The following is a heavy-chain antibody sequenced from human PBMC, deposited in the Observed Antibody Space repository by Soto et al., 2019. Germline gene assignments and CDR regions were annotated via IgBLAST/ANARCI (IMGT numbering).Heavy chain of an antibody. J-gene: IGHJ4*02. V-gene: IGHV3-30*03. CDR1: GFTLRSYG. Sequence: GGSLRLSCAASGFTLRSYGMHWVRQAPGKGLEWVAVISYDGDNKYYADSVKGRFTISRGNSKNTLYLQMNSLKPEDTAVYYCAPSMDTGGYWGQGTLVTVSS. D-gene: IGHD5-18*01. CDR2: ISYDGDNK. CDR3: APSMDTGGY.